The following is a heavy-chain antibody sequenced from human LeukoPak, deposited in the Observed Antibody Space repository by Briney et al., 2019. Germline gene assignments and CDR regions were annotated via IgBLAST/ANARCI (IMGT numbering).Heavy chain of an antibody. CDR3: ARQTGYNYGYVDS. Sequence: PSETLSLTCTVSGGSVTTSSYYWGWVRQPPGKGLDWIGSIYFSGSDHYNPSLKSRVTISVDTSKNQFSLKLNSVTAADTATYYCARQTGYNYGYVDSWGQGTLVTVSS. D-gene: IGHD5-18*01. V-gene: IGHV4-39*01. CDR2: IYFSGSD. J-gene: IGHJ4*02. CDR1: GGSVTTSSYY.